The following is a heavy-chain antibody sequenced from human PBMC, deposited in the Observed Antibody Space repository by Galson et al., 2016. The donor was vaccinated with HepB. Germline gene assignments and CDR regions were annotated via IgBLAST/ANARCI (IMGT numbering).Heavy chain of an antibody. Sequence: LRLSCAGSGFTFHDNSMHWVRQVPGKGLEWVSGINWNSATISYADSVKGRFTISRDNAKNALYLQINSLRAEDTALYYCAKTNLLSSGWYYFEYWGQGTLVTVSS. CDR2: INWNSATI. D-gene: IGHD6-19*01. V-gene: IGHV3-9*01. J-gene: IGHJ4*02. CDR3: AKTNLLSSGWYYFEY. CDR1: GFTFHDNS.